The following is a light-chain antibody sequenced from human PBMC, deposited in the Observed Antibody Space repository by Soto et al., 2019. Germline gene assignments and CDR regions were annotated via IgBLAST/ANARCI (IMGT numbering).Light chain of an antibody. CDR1: QSVSSSF. Sequence: EVVLTQSPGTLSLSPGERAILSCRASQSVSSSFLAWYQQKPGRTPRLLIYEASSRATGIPDRFSGSGSGTDFTLTIDRLEPEDFAVYYCQHYGRSPGLFTFGPGTKVDIK. CDR2: EAS. CDR3: QHYGRSPGLFT. J-gene: IGKJ3*01. V-gene: IGKV3-20*01.